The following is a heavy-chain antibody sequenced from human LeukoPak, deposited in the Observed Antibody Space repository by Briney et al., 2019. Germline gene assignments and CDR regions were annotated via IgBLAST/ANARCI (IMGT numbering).Heavy chain of an antibody. V-gene: IGHV3-20*04. CDR3: ARARGVDSGVDY. CDR1: VFTFDDYG. CDR2: INWNGGST. J-gene: IGHJ4*02. D-gene: IGHD4-17*01. Sequence: VGSLRLSCAASVFTFDDYGMSWVRQAPGKGLEWVSGINWNGGSTGYADSVKGRFTISRDNAKNSLYLQMNSLRAEDTALYYCARARGVDSGVDYWGQGTLVTVSS.